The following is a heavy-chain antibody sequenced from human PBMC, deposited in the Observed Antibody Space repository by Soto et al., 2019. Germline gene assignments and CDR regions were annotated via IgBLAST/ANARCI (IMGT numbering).Heavy chain of an antibody. D-gene: IGHD6-13*01. CDR2: ISYDGSNK. V-gene: IGHV3-30-3*01. CDR3: ARDKHSSSWYDLGWFDP. Sequence: GGSLRLSCAASGFTFSSYAMHWVRQAPGKGLEWVAVISYDGSNKYYADSVKGRFTISRDNSNNTLYLQMNSLRAEDTAVYYCARDKHSSSWYDLGWFDPWGQGTLVTVSS. CDR1: GFTFSSYA. J-gene: IGHJ5*02.